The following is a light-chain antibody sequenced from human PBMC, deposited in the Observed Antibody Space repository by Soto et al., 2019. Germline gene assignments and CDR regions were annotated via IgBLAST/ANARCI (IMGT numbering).Light chain of an antibody. J-gene: IGLJ1*01. CDR3: SLYTSSSTFYV. CDR1: SSDVGGYNY. CDR2: EVS. Sequence: QSVLTQPASVSGSPGQSITISCTGTSSDVGGYNYVSWYQQPPGTAPKLMIYEVSNRPSGVPDRFSGSKSGNTASLTISGLQAEDEADYYCSLYTSSSTFYVFGTGTKLTVL. V-gene: IGLV2-18*01.